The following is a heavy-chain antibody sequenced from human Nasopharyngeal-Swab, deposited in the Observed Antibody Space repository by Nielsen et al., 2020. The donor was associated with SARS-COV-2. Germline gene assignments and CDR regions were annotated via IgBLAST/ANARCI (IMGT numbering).Heavy chain of an antibody. J-gene: IGHJ4*02. Sequence: WIRQPPGKGLEWTGYIYYSGSTYYNPSLKSRVTISVDTSKNQFSLKLSSVTAADTAVYYCARARRNFVVVSAFDYWGQGTLVTRLL. D-gene: IGHD2-21*02. CDR3: ARARRNFVVVSAFDY. CDR2: IYYSGST. V-gene: IGHV4-31*02.